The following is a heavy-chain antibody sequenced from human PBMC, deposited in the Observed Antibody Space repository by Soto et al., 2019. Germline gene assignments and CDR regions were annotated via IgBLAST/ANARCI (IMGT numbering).Heavy chain of an antibody. CDR1: GGSVNNNAYS. CDR3: AASISIFGVVPF. Sequence: SETLSLTCTVSGGSVNNNAYSWTWIRQSPGKGLEWIGYVYYSGSTNYNPSLKSRVTISVDTSKNQFSLKLRSVTAADTAVYYCAASISIFGVVPFWGQGTLVTVSS. J-gene: IGHJ4*02. V-gene: IGHV4-61*08. CDR2: VYYSGST. D-gene: IGHD3-3*01.